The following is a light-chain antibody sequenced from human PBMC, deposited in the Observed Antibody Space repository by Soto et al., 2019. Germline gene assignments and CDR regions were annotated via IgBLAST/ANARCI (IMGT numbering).Light chain of an antibody. Sequence: DIQMTQSPPSLSASAGDRVTITFRASQSISSYLHWYQQKPGKAPKVLIYRASSLQSGVPSRFSGSGSGTDFTLTISSLQPEDFATYYCQQSYNTPPTFGQGTKVDIK. V-gene: IGKV1-39*01. CDR3: QQSYNTPPT. J-gene: IGKJ1*01. CDR2: RAS. CDR1: QSISSY.